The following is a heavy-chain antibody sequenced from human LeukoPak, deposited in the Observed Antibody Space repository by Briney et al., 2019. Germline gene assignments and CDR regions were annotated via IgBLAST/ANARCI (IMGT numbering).Heavy chain of an antibody. Sequence: SETLSLTCTVSGGSISSYYWSWIRQPPGKGLEWIGYIYYSGSTNYNPSLKSRVTISVDTSKNQFSLKLSSVTAADTAVYYCARPHYGDHGRLLWGQGTQVTVSS. CDR2: IYYSGST. CDR1: GGSISSYY. J-gene: IGHJ4*02. V-gene: IGHV4-59*01. CDR3: ARPHYGDHGRLL. D-gene: IGHD4-17*01.